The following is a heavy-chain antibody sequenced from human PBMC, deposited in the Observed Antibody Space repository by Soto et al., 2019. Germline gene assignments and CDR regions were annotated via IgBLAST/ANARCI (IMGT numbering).Heavy chain of an antibody. V-gene: IGHV3-30-3*01. Sequence: QVQLVESGGGVVQPGGSLRLSCAASGFSFSNYAMHWVRQAPGKGLEWGTIISDDGSNKYYTDAVKGRFTISRDNSKNTLYLQMNSLRTEDTAIYYCAGTTRTMNYWGQGTLVTVSS. CDR2: ISDDGSNK. J-gene: IGHJ4*02. CDR3: AGTTRTMNY. CDR1: GFSFSNYA. D-gene: IGHD1-1*01.